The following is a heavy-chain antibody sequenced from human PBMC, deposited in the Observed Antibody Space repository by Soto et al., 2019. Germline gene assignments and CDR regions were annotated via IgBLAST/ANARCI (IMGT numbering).Heavy chain of an antibody. Sequence: QVQLVESGGGVVQPGRSLGLSCVVSGFTFSSYAMHWVRQAPGKGLEWVAIISYDGSKKYFADSVKGRFTISRDNSKNTLCLKMSSLRAEDKAMYYCAKDRLYYYYDSGSYGYYFDLWVQGTQVIVSS. V-gene: IGHV3-30*18. D-gene: IGHD3-10*01. CDR1: GFTFSSYA. J-gene: IGHJ4*02. CDR2: ISYDGSKK. CDR3: AKDRLYYYYDSGSYGYYFDL.